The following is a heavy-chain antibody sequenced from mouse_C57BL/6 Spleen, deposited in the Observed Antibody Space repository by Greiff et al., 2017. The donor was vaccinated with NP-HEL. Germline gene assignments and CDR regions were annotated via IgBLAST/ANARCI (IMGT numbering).Heavy chain of an antibody. CDR1: GYTFTSYW. CDR2: IDPSDSYT. V-gene: IGHV1-59*01. Sequence: VQLQQSGAELVRPGTSVKLSCKASGYTFTSYWMHWVKQRPGQGLEWIGVIDPSDSYTNYNQKFKGKATLTVDTSSSTAYMQLSSLTSEDSAVYYCARSGNYYGSSWFDYWGQGTTLTVSS. D-gene: IGHD1-1*01. CDR3: ARSGNYYGSSWFDY. J-gene: IGHJ2*01.